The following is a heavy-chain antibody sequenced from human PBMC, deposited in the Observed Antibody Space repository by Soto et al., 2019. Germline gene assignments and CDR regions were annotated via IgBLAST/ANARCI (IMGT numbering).Heavy chain of an antibody. CDR1: GGSISSGDYY. D-gene: IGHD3-3*01. CDR2: IYYSGST. V-gene: IGHV4-30-4*01. J-gene: IGHJ6*02. Sequence: PSETLSLTCTVSGGSISSGDYYWSWVRQPPGKGLEWIGNIYYSGSTYYNASLKSRVIISVDTSKNQFSLNVTSVTAADTAMYFCARCYDFWSGSDAYGMDVWGQGTTVTVSS. CDR3: ARCYDFWSGSDAYGMDV.